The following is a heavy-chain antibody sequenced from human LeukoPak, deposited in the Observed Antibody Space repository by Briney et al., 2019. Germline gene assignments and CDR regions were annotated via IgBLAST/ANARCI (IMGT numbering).Heavy chain of an antibody. J-gene: IGHJ4*02. Sequence: VASVKVSCKTSGYTFTGYYIHWVRQAPGQGLEWMGWINPNSGATNYAQNCQGRVTMTRNTSISTAYMELSSLRSEDTAVYYCARGGPFPSSSSSREYYLDYWGQGTLVTVSS. V-gene: IGHV1-2*02. CDR1: GYTFTGYY. CDR2: INPNSGAT. D-gene: IGHD6-6*01. CDR3: ARGGPFPSSSSSREYYLDY.